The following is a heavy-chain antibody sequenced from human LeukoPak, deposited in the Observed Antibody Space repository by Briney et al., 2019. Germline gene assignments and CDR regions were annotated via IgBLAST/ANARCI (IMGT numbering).Heavy chain of an antibody. V-gene: IGHV4-34*01. CDR1: GGAFSGYY. CDR3: ARGNIVATILRGLHGTTAFDF. CDR2: MIHSGSS. D-gene: IGHD5-12*01. J-gene: IGHJ4*02. Sequence: PSETLSLTCGVSGGAFSGYYRSWIRQAPGKGLEGIGEMIHSGSSNYNPSLRSRVTISGDTSKNQFSLKLNSLTAADTAVYYCARGNIVATILRGLHGTTAFDFWGQGILVTVSS.